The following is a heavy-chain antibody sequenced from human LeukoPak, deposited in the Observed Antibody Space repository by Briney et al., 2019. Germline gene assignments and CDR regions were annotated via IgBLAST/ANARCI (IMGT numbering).Heavy chain of an antibody. Sequence: SETLSLACTVSGXPISGYYWSWIRQPAGRGQEWIGRFYRSGSTNYNPSLKGRVTMSVDTSNNQFFLRLSSVTAADTAVYYCARDAPVDTAKNWFDPWGQGILVTVSS. V-gene: IGHV4-4*07. CDR1: GXPISGYY. J-gene: IGHJ5*02. CDR2: FYRSGST. CDR3: ARDAPVDTAKNWFDP. D-gene: IGHD5-18*01.